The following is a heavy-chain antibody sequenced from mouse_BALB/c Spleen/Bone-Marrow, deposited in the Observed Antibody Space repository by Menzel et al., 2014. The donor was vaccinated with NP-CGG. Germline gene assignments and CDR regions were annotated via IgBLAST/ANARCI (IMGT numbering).Heavy chain of an antibody. CDR2: IYPGSGSI. CDR1: GYTFTSYW. D-gene: IGHD1-1*01. Sequence: GSELVRPGASVKLSCKASGYTFTSYWMHWVKQRPGQGLEWIGNIYPGSGSINYDEKFKNKATLTLDTSSSTAYMQLSSLTSEDSAVYYCTRSPITTVVAETMDYWGQGTSVTVSS. J-gene: IGHJ4*01. CDR3: TRSPITTVVAETMDY. V-gene: IGHV1S22*01.